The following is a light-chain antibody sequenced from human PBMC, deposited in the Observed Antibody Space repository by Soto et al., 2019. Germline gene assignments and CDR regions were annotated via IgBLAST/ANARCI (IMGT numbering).Light chain of an antibody. Sequence: DIQMTQSPSSVSASVGDRVTITCRASQGVSTWLAWYQQKPGKAPNLLIYTASSLQSGVPSRFSGSGSWTDFTLTISSLQPEDFTTYYCQQTTTFPLTFGGGTKVEI. CDR1: QGVSTW. J-gene: IGKJ4*01. V-gene: IGKV1D-12*01. CDR3: QQTTTFPLT. CDR2: TAS.